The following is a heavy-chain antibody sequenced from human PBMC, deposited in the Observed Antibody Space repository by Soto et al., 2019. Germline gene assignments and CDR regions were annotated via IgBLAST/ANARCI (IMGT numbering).Heavy chain of an antibody. V-gene: IGHV3-48*02. CDR3: ARCDYDFWSGAYYYVMDV. CDR2: ISSSSSTI. D-gene: IGHD3-3*01. J-gene: IGHJ6*02. Sequence: GGPLRLSCAASGLNFSSYSMNWVRQDQGKGLEWVSYISSSSSTIYYADSVKGRFTISRDNAKNSLYLQMNSLRDEDTAVYYCARCDYDFWSGAYYYVMDVWGQGSTVTVSS. CDR1: GLNFSSYS.